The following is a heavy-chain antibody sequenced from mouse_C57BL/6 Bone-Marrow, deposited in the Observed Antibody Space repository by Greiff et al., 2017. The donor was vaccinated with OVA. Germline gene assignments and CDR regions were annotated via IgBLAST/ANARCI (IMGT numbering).Heavy chain of an antibody. CDR1: GYTFTSYW. V-gene: IGHV1-50*01. J-gene: IGHJ2*01. D-gene: IGHD2-3*01. CDR2: IDPSDSYT. Sequence: QVQLQQPGAEPVKPGASVKLSCKASGYTFTSYWMQWVKQRPGQGLEWIGEIDPSDSYTNYNQKFKGKATLTVDTSSSTAYMQLSSLTSEDSAVYYCASRWLLLDYWGQGTTLTVSS. CDR3: ASRWLLLDY.